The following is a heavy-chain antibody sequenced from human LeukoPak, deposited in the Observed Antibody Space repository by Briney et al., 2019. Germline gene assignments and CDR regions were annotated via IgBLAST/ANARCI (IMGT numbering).Heavy chain of an antibody. D-gene: IGHD6-6*01. CDR2: IYYSGST. Sequence: PSETLSLTCTVSGGSISSGDYYWSWIRQPPGKGLEWIGYIYYSGSTYYNPSLKSRATISVDTSKNQFSLKLSSVTAADTAVYYCARVAAQGWLGVDYWGQGTLVTVSS. CDR1: GGSISSGDYY. CDR3: ARVAAQGWLGVDY. V-gene: IGHV4-30-4*01. J-gene: IGHJ4*02.